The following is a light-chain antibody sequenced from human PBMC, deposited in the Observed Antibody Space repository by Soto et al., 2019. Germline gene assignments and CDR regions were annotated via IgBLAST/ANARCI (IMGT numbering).Light chain of an antibody. CDR2: XAY. CDR3: QQRSNWLT. CDR1: QSLXSH. J-gene: IGKJ4*01. Sequence: IVLTQSPATLSLSPGESATLSCRASQSLXSHFVWFKAKPGQAPRLLICXAYNRVSGIPARFSGSGAGTDFTLTISSLEPEDGGVYYCQQRSNWLTFGGGTKVDI. V-gene: IGKV3-11*01.